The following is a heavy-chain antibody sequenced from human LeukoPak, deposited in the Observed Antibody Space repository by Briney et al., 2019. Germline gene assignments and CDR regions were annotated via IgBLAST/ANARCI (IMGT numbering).Heavy chain of an antibody. J-gene: IGHJ5*02. CDR3: AKDVLLWFGGANWFDP. CDR1: GFTFSSYG. Sequence: GGTLRLSCAASGFTFSSYGMSWVRQAPGKGLEWVSAISGSGGSTYYADSVKGRFTISRDNSKNTLYLQMNSLRAEDTAVYYCAKDVLLWFGGANWFDPWGQGTLVTVSS. CDR2: ISGSGGST. D-gene: IGHD3-10*01. V-gene: IGHV3-23*01.